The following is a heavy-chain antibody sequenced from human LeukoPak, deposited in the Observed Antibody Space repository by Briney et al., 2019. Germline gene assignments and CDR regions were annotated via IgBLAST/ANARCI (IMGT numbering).Heavy chain of an antibody. Sequence: GGSLRLSCAASGFTLSSYAMSWVRQAPGKGLEWVSAISGSGGSTYYADSVKGRFTISRDNSKNTLYLQMNSLRAEDTAVYSCAKGSPLYCSGGTCSYYFDYWGQGTLVTVSS. CDR3: AKGSPLYCSGGTCSYYFDY. J-gene: IGHJ4*02. V-gene: IGHV3-23*01. CDR2: ISGSGGST. CDR1: GFTLSSYA. D-gene: IGHD2-15*01.